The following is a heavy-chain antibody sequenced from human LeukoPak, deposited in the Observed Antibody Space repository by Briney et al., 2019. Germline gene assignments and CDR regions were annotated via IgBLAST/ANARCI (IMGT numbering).Heavy chain of an antibody. J-gene: IGHJ6*03. CDR3: ARGRVTTIANYYYYYIDV. D-gene: IGHD4-17*01. CDR1: GDSVSSNSAA. V-gene: IGHV6-1*01. CDR2: TYYRSKWSD. Sequence: SQTFSLTCAISGDSVSSNSAAWTWIRQSPSRGLEWLGRTYYRSKWSDDYAVSVKSRITINPDTSKNQFSLHLNSMTPEDTAIYYCARGRVTTIANYYYYYIDVWGEGTTVTVSS.